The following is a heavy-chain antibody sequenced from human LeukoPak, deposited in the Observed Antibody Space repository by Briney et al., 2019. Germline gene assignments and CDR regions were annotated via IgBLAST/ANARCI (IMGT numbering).Heavy chain of an antibody. CDR1: GFRFSNFA. CDR3: AKGAYDYIEMGYFDD. V-gene: IGHV3-23*01. J-gene: IGHJ4*02. Sequence: GGSLRLSCAASGFRFSNFAMSWVRQAPGKGLEWVSLIIGSSGDTLYADSVKCRSTISRDISKNRLYLQMNSLRAEDTALYYCAKGAYDYIEMGYFDDWGQGTLVTVSP. CDR2: IIGSSGDT. D-gene: IGHD5-12*01.